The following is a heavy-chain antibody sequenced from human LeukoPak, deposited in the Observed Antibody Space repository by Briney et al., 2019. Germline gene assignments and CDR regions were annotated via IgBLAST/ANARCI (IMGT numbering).Heavy chain of an antibody. CDR2: IYHTGST. D-gene: IGHD6-25*01. V-gene: IGHV4-59*01. CDR3: ARRGRNSSGWQDYL. J-gene: IGHJ4*02. CDR1: GGSISSYY. Sequence: PSETLSLTCTVSGGSISSYYWGWIGQPPGKGLEWIANIYHTGSTNYNPSLSSRVTISIDTAKNQFSLKLTSVTAADTAVYYCARRGRNSSGWQDYLWGQGTLVTVSS.